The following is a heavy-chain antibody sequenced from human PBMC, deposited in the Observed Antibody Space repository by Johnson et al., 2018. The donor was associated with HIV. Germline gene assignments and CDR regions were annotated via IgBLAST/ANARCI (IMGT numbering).Heavy chain of an antibody. D-gene: IGHD4/OR15-4a*01. CDR1: GFTFDDFG. Sequence: VQLVESGGSVERPGGSLRLSCVASGFTFDDFGMSWVRQAPGKGLEWVSGINWNGVRTGYEDSVKGRFTISRDNAKNSLYLQMNSLKTEDTAVYYCTTDVLGVDAFDIWGQGTMVTVSS. CDR2: INWNGVRT. CDR3: TTDVLGVDAFDI. J-gene: IGHJ3*02. V-gene: IGHV3-20*04.